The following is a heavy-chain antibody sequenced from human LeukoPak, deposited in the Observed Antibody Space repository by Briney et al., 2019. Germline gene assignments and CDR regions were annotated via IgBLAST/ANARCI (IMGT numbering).Heavy chain of an antibody. V-gene: IGHV3-64*01. Sequence: GGSLRLSCAASGFTFSSYAMHWVRQAPGKGMEYVSAISSNGGSTYYANSVKGRFTISRDNSKNTLYLQMGSLRAEDMAVYYCGRGGRWELGPPDYWGQGTLVTVSS. CDR1: GFTFSSYA. CDR3: GRGGRWELGPPDY. D-gene: IGHD1-26*01. CDR2: ISSNGGST. J-gene: IGHJ4*02.